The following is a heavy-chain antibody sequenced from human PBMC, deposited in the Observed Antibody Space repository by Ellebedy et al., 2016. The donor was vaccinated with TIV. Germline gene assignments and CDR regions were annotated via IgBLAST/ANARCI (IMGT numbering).Heavy chain of an antibody. CDR3: AHAPGTTVTTCFDY. V-gene: IGHV3-23*01. CDR2: ISSTGSRT. Sequence: PGGSLRLSCAASGFTFSSYAMSWVRQAPGKGLEWVSTISSTGSRTYYADSVEGRFIISRDNSKKTLYLQMNSLRAEDTAVYYCAHAPGTTVTTCFDYWGQGTLVTVSS. D-gene: IGHD4-17*01. CDR1: GFTFSSYA. J-gene: IGHJ4*02.